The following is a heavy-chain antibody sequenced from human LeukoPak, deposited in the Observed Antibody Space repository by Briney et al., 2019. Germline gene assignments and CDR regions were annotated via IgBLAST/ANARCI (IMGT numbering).Heavy chain of an antibody. Sequence: GGSLRLSCAVSGITLSNYGMSWVPQAPGEGLEWVAGISDSGGSPKYADSVKGRFTISRDNPKNTLYLQMNSLRAEDTAVYFCAKRGVVIRVILVGFHKEAYYFESWGPGALVTVSS. D-gene: IGHD3-22*01. J-gene: IGHJ4*02. CDR1: GITLSNYG. V-gene: IGHV3-23*01. CDR3: AKRGVVIRVILVGFHKEAYYFES. CDR2: ISDSGGSP.